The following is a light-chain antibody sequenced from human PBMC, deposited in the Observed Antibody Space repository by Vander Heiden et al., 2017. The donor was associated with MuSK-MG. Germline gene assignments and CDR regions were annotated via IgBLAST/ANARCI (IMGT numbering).Light chain of an antibody. V-gene: IGLV1-44*01. CDR2: SNN. J-gene: IGLJ3*02. Sequence: SVLPQPPSASGTPGHRVTLSCSGSSSTIGSNTVHCYMQLPGTAPNLLLFSNNKRPTGVPDGVAGSKSGTSASMAISGLQEEEEEDYYCAAWEDSRNGTWVFGGGTKLTVL. CDR3: AAWEDSRNGTWV. CDR1: SSTIGSNT.